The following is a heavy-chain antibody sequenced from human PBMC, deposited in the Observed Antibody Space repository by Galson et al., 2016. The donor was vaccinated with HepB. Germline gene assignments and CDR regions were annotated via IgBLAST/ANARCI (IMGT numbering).Heavy chain of an antibody. Sequence: SVKVSCKASGGTFSSYGVSWVRQAPGQGLEWMGGLLPIFGTGKYAQKFKDRVTITADESTSTAYLEVGRLRSDDTAVYYCAGSIGSGDFHYWGQGTLVTVSS. J-gene: IGHJ4*02. CDR3: AGSIGSGDFHY. CDR1: GGTFSSYG. D-gene: IGHD4-17*01. V-gene: IGHV1-69*13. CDR2: LLPIFGTG.